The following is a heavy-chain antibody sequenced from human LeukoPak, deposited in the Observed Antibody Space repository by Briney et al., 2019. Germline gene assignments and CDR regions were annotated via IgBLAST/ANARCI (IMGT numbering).Heavy chain of an antibody. CDR3: ARSYYYDSSGYYSYYYGMDV. D-gene: IGHD3-22*01. J-gene: IGHJ6*02. CDR1: GYTFTGYY. Sequence: ASVKVSCKASGYTFTGYYMHWVRQAPGQGLEWMGWINPNSGGTNYAQKFQGRATMTRDTSISTAYMELSRLRSDDTAVYYCARSYYYDSSGYYSYYYGMDVWGQGTTVTVSS. CDR2: INPNSGGT. V-gene: IGHV1-2*02.